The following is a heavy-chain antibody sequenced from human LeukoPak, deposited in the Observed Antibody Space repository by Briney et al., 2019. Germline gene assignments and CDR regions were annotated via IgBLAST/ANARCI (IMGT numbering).Heavy chain of an antibody. V-gene: IGHV1-3*01. Sequence: GASVNVSCKASGYTFTSYAMHWVRQAPGQRLEWMGWINAGNGNTKYSQKFQGRVTITRDTSASTAYMELSSLRSEDTAVYYCARDQGTRPGDYWGQGTLVTVSS. D-gene: IGHD6-6*01. CDR2: INAGNGNT. J-gene: IGHJ4*02. CDR1: GYTFTSYA. CDR3: ARDQGTRPGDY.